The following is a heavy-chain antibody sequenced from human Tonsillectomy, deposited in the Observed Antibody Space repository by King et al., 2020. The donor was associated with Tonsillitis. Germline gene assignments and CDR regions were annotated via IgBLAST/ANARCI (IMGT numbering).Heavy chain of an antibody. D-gene: IGHD3-3*01. Sequence: VQLQQWGAGLLKPSETLSLTCAVYGGSFSTYYWSWIRQPPGKGLEGIGEINLSGSTNYNPSLKSRVTISVDTSKNQFSLKVSSVTAADTALYYCARGSLTIFGVAPHYWGQGTLVTVSS. CDR3: ARGSLTIFGVAPHY. CDR1: GGSFSTYY. J-gene: IGHJ4*02. V-gene: IGHV4-34*01. CDR2: INLSGST.